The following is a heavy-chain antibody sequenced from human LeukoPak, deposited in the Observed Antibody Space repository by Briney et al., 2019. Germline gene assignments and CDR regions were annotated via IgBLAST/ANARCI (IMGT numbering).Heavy chain of an antibody. J-gene: IGHJ4*02. V-gene: IGHV3-23*01. CDR1: GITFSSYA. D-gene: IGHD2-15*01. Sequence: GGSLRLSCAASGITFSSYAMSWVRQAPGKGLEWVSSISPSGGSTFYADSVKGRFTISRDNSKNTLYLQMNSLRAEDTAVYYCAKSPEGGGFRLFDYWGQGTLVTVSS. CDR3: AKSPEGGGFRLFDY. CDR2: ISPSGGST.